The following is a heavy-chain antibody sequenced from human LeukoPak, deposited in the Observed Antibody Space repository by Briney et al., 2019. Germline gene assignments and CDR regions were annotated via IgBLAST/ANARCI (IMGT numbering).Heavy chain of an antibody. CDR3: ARAPSPGFSPDY. V-gene: IGHV4-31*03. CDR2: IYYSGST. J-gene: IGHJ4*02. CDR1: GGSSSSGGYY. Sequence: SETLSLTCTVAGGSSSSGGYYWSWIHQHPGKGLEWIGYIYYSGSTYYNPSLKSRVTISVDTSKNQFSLKLSSVTAADTAVYYCARAPSPGFSPDYRGQGTLVTVSS.